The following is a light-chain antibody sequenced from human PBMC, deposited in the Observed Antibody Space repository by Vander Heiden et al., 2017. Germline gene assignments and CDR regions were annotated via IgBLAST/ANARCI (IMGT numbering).Light chain of an antibody. V-gene: IGKV4-1*01. CDR3: QQYYSTPWT. CDR1: QSVLYSSNNKNY. J-gene: IGKJ1*01. Sequence: DIVMTQSPHSLAVSLGERDTINCKSSQSVLYSSNNKNYLAWYQQKPGQPPKLLIYWASTRETGVPDRFSGSGSGTDFTLTISSLQAEDVAVYYCQQYYSTPWTFGQGTKVEIK. CDR2: WAS.